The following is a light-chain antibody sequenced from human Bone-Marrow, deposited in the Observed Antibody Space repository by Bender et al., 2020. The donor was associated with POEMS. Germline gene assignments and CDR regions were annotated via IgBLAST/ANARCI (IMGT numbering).Light chain of an antibody. CDR2: DVS. V-gene: IGLV2-14*03. Sequence: QSALTQPASVSGSPGQSITISCTGTSSDVGGYNYVSWYQQHPGKAPKLIIYDVSNRPSGVSNRFSGSKSGNTASLTISGLQAEDEADYYCCSYAGGVIFGGGTKLTVL. J-gene: IGLJ2*01. CDR1: SSDVGGYNY. CDR3: CSYAGGVI.